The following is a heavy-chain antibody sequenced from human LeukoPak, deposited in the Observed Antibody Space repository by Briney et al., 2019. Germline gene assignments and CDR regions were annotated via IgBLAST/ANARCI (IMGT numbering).Heavy chain of an antibody. CDR2: INPNSGGT. V-gene: IGHV1-2*06. CDR1: GYTFTGYY. Sequence: GASVKVSCKASGYTFTGYYMYWVRQAPGQGLEWMGRINPNSGGTNYAQKFQGRVTMTRDTSISTAYMELSRLRSDDMAVYYCARDFRGYCSGGSCYTSLDYWGQGTLVTVSS. CDR3: ARDFRGYCSGGSCYTSLDY. D-gene: IGHD2-15*01. J-gene: IGHJ4*02.